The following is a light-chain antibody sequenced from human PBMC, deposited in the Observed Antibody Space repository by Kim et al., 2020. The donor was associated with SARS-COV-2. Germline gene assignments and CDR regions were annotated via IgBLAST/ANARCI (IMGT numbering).Light chain of an antibody. CDR2: QDI. CDR3: QAWHSSTAV. J-gene: IGLJ1*01. Sequence: SEPPGQTASFTCSGDKLEDKFACWYQQKSGQSPVLVIYQDIKRPSGIPERFSGSNSGNTATLAISGTQAMDEADYYCQAWHSSTAVFGTGTKVTVL. V-gene: IGLV3-1*01. CDR1: KLEDKF.